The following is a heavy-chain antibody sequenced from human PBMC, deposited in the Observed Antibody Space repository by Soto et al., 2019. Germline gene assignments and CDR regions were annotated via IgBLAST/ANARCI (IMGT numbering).Heavy chain of an antibody. CDR3: AKRDRSNWSYFDY. CDR1: GFTFSNYV. CDR2: ITGGGDTT. V-gene: IGHV3-23*01. J-gene: IGHJ4*02. D-gene: IGHD1-20*01. Sequence: EVQLLESGGGLVQPGGSLRLSCAASGFTFSNYVMTWVRQAPGRGLEWVSVITGGGDTTYYADSVKGRFTISRDNSKNTLSLQMSSLRAEDTALYYCAKRDRSNWSYFDYWGQGTLVTVSS.